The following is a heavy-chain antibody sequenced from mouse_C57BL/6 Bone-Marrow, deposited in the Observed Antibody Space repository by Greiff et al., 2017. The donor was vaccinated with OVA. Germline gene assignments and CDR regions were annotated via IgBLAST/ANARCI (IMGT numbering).Heavy chain of an antibody. CDR3: ASWYYGSSYWYFDV. V-gene: IGHV1-82*01. J-gene: IGHJ1*03. Sequence: QVQLQQSGPELVKPGASVKISCKASGYAFSSSWMNWVKQRPGKGLEWIGRIYPGDGDTNYNGKFKGKATLTADKSSSTAYMQLSSLTSEDSAVYFCASWYYGSSYWYFDVWGTGTTVTVSS. D-gene: IGHD1-1*01. CDR2: IYPGDGDT. CDR1: GYAFSSSW.